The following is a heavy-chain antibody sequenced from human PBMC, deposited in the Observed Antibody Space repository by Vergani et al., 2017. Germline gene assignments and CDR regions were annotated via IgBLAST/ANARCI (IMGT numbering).Heavy chain of an antibody. Sequence: QVQLVESGGGLVKPGGSLRLSCAASGFTFSDYYMSWIRQAPGKGLEWVSYISSSSSYTNYADSVKGRFTISRDNAKNSLYLQMNSLRAEDTAVYYCARVRNSGYDFLKPFDYWGQGTLVTVSS. CDR1: GFTFSDYY. D-gene: IGHD5-12*01. J-gene: IGHJ4*02. V-gene: IGHV3-11*06. CDR3: ARVRNSGYDFLKPFDY. CDR2: ISSSSSYT.